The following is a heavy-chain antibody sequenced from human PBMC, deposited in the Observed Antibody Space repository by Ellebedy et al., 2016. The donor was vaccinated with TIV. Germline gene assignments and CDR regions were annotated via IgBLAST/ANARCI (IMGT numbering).Heavy chain of an antibody. CDR2: KSFAQSDE. D-gene: IGHD5-18*01. CDR3: ARLHNSYGYLYFLDL. V-gene: IGHV3-30*04. J-gene: IGHJ4*02. CDR1: GFSFSTYA. Sequence: GESLKISCAASGFSFSTYAMHWVRQIPGKGLEWVAVKSFAQSDEYYADSLKGRFTISRDNAKNTLYLHMNSLRSEDTALYYCARLHNSYGYLYFLDLWGQGTLVTVSS.